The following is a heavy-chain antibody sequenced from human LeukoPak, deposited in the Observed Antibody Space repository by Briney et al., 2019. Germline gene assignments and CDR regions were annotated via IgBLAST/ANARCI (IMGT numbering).Heavy chain of an antibody. V-gene: IGHV3-66*02. Sequence: GGSLRLSCAASGFTVSSNYMSWVRQAPGKGLGWVSVIYSGGSTYYADSVKGRFTISRDNSKNTLYLQMNSLKAEDTAVYYCASTRYYYYYYGMDVWGQGTTVTVSS. CDR1: GFTVSSNY. J-gene: IGHJ6*02. CDR3: ASTRYYYYYYGMDV. CDR2: IYSGGST.